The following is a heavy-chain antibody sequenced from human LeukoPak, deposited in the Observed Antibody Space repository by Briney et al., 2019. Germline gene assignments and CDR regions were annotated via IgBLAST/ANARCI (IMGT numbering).Heavy chain of an antibody. Sequence: GASVKVSCKASGYTFSSYGISWVRQAPGQGLEWMGWISADNGNTNYVQKFQGRVTMTTDTSTSTAYMELRSLRSDDTAVYYCARDHGVLWFGEFLQRIYFDPWGQGTLVTVSS. D-gene: IGHD3-10*01. CDR2: ISADNGNT. CDR1: GYTFSSYG. CDR3: ARDHGVLWFGEFLQRIYFDP. V-gene: IGHV1-18*01. J-gene: IGHJ5*02.